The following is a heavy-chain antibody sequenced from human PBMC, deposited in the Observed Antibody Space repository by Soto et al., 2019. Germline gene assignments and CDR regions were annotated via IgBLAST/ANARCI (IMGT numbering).Heavy chain of an antibody. D-gene: IGHD5-18*01. CDR2: IYHSGST. V-gene: IGHV4-4*02. Sequence: QVQLQESGPGLVKPSGTLSLTCAVSGGSISSSNWWSWVRQPPGKGLEWIGEIYHSGSTNYNPSRKRRFTKSVDKPMDQFSLKVSSVSAADTAVDYCACVYVDAAMVIDYWGQGTLVTVSS. CDR3: ACVYVDAAMVIDY. CDR1: GGSISSSNW. J-gene: IGHJ4*02.